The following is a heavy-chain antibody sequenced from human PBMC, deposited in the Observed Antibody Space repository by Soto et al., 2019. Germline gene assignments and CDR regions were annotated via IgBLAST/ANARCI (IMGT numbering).Heavy chain of an antibody. V-gene: IGHV3-23*01. CDR1: GFTFSSYA. CDR3: AKAVAVSYTSALDY. J-gene: IGHJ4*02. Sequence: PGGSLRLSCVASGFTFSSYAMTWVRQAPGKGLEWVSSISGSGGSTHYADPVKGRFTISRDNSKNTLYLQMRSLRAEDTAVYYCAKAVAVSYTSALDYWGQGTLVTVSS. CDR2: ISGSGGST. D-gene: IGHD3-10*01.